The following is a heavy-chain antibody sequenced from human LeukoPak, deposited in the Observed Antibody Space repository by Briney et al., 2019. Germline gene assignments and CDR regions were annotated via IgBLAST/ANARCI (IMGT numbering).Heavy chain of an antibody. CDR2: INHSGST. J-gene: IGHJ4*02. D-gene: IGHD6-13*01. Sequence: SETLSPTCAVYGGSFSGYYWSWIRQPPGKGLEWIGEINHSGSTNYNPSLKSRVTISVDTSKNQFSLKLSSVTAADTAVYYCASTYQSSSITYDYWGQGTLVTVSS. V-gene: IGHV4-34*01. CDR3: ASTYQSSSITYDY. CDR1: GGSFSGYY.